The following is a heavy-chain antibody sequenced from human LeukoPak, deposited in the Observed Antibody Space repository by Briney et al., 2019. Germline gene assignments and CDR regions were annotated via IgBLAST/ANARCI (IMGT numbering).Heavy chain of an antibody. CDR2: IYHSGST. Sequence: KTSETLSLTCAVSGGSISSGGYSWSWIRQPPGKGLEWIGYIYHSGSTYYNPSLKSRVTISVDTSKNQFSLKLSSVTAADTAVYYCARDRSSLITRRYYYYMDVWGKGTTVTVSS. V-gene: IGHV4-30-2*01. CDR3: ARDRSSLITRRYYYYMDV. CDR1: GGSISSGGYS. D-gene: IGHD6-13*01. J-gene: IGHJ6*03.